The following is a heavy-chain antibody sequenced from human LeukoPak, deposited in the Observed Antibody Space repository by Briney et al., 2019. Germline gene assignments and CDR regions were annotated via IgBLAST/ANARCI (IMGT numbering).Heavy chain of an antibody. Sequence: GGSLRLSCAASRFTVSSNYMSWVRQAPGKGLEWVANIKEDGSEKYYVDSVKGRFTISRDNAKNSLDLQMNSLRDEDTAVYYCGRDMDVWGQGTTVTVFS. CDR1: RFTVSSNY. CDR3: GRDMDV. J-gene: IGHJ6*02. V-gene: IGHV3-7*01. CDR2: IKEDGSEK.